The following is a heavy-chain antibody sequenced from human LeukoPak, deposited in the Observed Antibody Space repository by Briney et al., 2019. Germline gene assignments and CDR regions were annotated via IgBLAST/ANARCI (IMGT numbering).Heavy chain of an antibody. D-gene: IGHD3-10*01. Sequence: SETLSLTCTVSGGSISSYYWSWIRQPPGKGLEWIGYIYYSGSTNYSPSLKSRVTISVDTSKNQFSLKLSSVTAADTAVYYCARVGLLWFGELPDYWGQGTLVTVSS. CDR3: ARVGLLWFGELPDY. CDR1: GGSISSYY. V-gene: IGHV4-59*01. CDR2: IYYSGST. J-gene: IGHJ4*02.